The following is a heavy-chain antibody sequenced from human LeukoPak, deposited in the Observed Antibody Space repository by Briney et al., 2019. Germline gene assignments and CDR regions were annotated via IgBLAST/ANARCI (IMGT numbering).Heavy chain of an antibody. J-gene: IGHJ4*02. Sequence: PSETLSLTCTASGGSISSYYWSWIRQPPGKGLEWIGYIYYSGSTNYNPSLKSRVTISVDTSKNQFSLKLSSVTAADAAVYYCASTYCSGGSGYWALDYWGQGTLSPSPQ. V-gene: IGHV4-59*08. D-gene: IGHD2-15*01. CDR1: GGSISSYY. CDR3: ASTYCSGGSGYWALDY. CDR2: IYYSGST.